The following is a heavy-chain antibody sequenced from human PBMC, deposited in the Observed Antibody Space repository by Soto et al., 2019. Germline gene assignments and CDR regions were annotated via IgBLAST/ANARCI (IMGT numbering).Heavy chain of an antibody. J-gene: IGHJ4*02. CDR2: ISSSSSTI. CDR3: ARGAYYYDSSGLSY. V-gene: IGHV3-48*01. CDR1: GFAFSSYS. Sequence: GGSLRLSCAASGFAFSSYSMNWVRQAPGKGLEWVSYISSSSSTIYYADSVKGRFTISRDNAKNSLYLQMNSLRAEDTAVYYCARGAYYYDSSGLSYWGQGTLVTVSS. D-gene: IGHD3-22*01.